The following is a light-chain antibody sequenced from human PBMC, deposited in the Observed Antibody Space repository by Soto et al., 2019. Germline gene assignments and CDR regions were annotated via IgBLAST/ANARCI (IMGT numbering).Light chain of an antibody. CDR2: GAS. CDR3: QQYGSLSWT. J-gene: IGKJ1*01. CDR1: QNVDSNS. Sequence: EIVLKQSPGPLSLSPGERATLSCSASQNVDSNSLAWYQQKPGQAPRIIIFGASGRATGIPDRFSGSGSGTDFTLTISRQEPEDFAVYYCQQYGSLSWTFCQRTKVEIK. V-gene: IGKV3-20*01.